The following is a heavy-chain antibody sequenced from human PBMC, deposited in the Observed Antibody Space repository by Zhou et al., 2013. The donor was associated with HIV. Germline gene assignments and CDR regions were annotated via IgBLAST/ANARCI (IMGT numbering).Heavy chain of an antibody. J-gene: IGHJ6*03. CDR3: ARALSTRWIGGGFYYMDV. CDR2: ISSYRGHT. Sequence: QVQLVQSGAEVKKPGASVKVSCKASGYTFTSYYMHWVRQAPGQGLEWMGWISSYRGHTDYAQKLQGRVSVTTDTSTNTAYMELRSLRSDDTAVYYCARALSTRWIGGGFYYMDVWGKGTTVTVS. CDR1: GYTFTSYY. D-gene: IGHD6-19*01. V-gene: IGHV1-18*04.